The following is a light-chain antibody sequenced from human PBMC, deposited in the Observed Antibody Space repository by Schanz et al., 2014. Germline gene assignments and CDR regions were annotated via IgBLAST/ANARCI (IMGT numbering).Light chain of an antibody. J-gene: IGKJ3*01. Sequence: DIQMTQSPSSLSASVGDRVTITCRASQSISNYLNWYQQKPGKAPKLLIYDASNLETGVPSRFSGSGSGTDFTFTISSLQPEDIATYYCQQYDNLPFGFGPGTKVDIK. CDR2: DAS. CDR3: QQYDNLPFG. CDR1: QSISNY. V-gene: IGKV1-33*01.